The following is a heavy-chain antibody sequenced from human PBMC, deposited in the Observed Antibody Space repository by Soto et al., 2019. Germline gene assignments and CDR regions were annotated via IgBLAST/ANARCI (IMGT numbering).Heavy chain of an antibody. CDR1: GGSISRGGYS. Sequence: PSETLSLTCAVSGGSISRGGYSWCWIRQPPGKGLEWIGDIYHSGSTYYNPALKRRVTISVDRSKNQFSLKLSSVTAADTAVYYCDRRMPTVTPLDFWGQGTLVPVSS. J-gene: IGHJ4*02. CDR3: DRRMPTVTPLDF. V-gene: IGHV4-30-2*01. CDR2: IYHSGST. D-gene: IGHD4-4*01.